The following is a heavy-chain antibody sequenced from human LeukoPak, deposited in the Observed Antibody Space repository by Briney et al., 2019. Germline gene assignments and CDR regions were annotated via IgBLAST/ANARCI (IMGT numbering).Heavy chain of an antibody. Sequence: SETLSLTCAVYGGSFSGYYWSWIRQPPGKGLEWIGEINHSGNTNYNPSLKSRVTISVDTSKNQFSLKLSSVTAADTAVYYCARGYYYDSSAYFDYWGQGTRVTVSS. CDR3: ARGYYYDSSAYFDY. CDR2: INHSGNT. D-gene: IGHD3-22*01. V-gene: IGHV4-34*01. J-gene: IGHJ4*02. CDR1: GGSFSGYY.